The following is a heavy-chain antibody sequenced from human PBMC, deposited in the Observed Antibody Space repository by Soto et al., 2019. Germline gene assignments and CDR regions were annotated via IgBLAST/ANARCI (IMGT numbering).Heavy chain of an antibody. CDR2: VYYSGSA. J-gene: IGHJ4*02. D-gene: IGHD3-10*01. CDR1: GGSVSNNSYY. CDR3: AGRPLVRGIIPYYFDY. Sequence: QLQLLESGPGLVKPSETLSLTCTVSGGSVSNNSYYWGWIRQPPGKRLEWIGSVYYSGSAYYNPSLKRRITISEDTSTNPFSRKLSSVTAADTAIYYCAGRPLVRGIIPYYFDYWGQGTLVTVSS. V-gene: IGHV4-39*02.